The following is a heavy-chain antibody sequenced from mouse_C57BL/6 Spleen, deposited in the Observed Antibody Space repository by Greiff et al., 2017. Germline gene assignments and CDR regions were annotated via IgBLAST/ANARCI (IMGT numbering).Heavy chain of an antibody. J-gene: IGHJ3*01. V-gene: IGHV7-1*01. D-gene: IGHD1-1*01. Sequence: DVKLVESGGGLVQSGRSLRLSCATSGFTFSDFYMEWVRQAPGKGLEWIAASRNKANDYTTEYSASVKGRFIVSRDTSQSILYLQMNALRAEDTAIYYCARDGNYYGSNAYWGQGTLVTVSA. CDR3: ARDGNYYGSNAY. CDR2: SRNKANDYTT. CDR1: GFTFSDFY.